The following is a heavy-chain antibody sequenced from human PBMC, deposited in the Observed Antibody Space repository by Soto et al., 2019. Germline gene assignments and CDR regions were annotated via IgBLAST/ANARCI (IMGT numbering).Heavy chain of an antibody. CDR1: GYTFTSYA. CDR2: INAGNGNT. V-gene: IGHV1-3*01. J-gene: IGHJ4*02. CDR3: ARGPVGPDAPGDY. Sequence: QVQLVQSGAEVKKPGASVKVSCKASGYTFTSYAMHWVRQAPGQRLEWMGWINAGNGNTKYSQKFQGRVTITRDTSATTASMEPSSLRSEDTAVYYCARGPVGPDAPGDYCGQGTLVTVSS.